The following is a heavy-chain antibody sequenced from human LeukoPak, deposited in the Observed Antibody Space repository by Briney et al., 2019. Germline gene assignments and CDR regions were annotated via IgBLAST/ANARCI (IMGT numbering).Heavy chain of an antibody. Sequence: ASVKVSCKASGYSFTGYYMHWVRQAPGQGLEWMGRINPNSGGTNYAQKFQGRVTMTRDTPISTAYMKLSRLRSDDTAVYYCATTSSTWYNWFDPWGQGTLVTVSS. V-gene: IGHV1-2*06. CDR1: GYSFTGYY. D-gene: IGHD6-13*01. J-gene: IGHJ5*02. CDR2: INPNSGGT. CDR3: ATTSSTWYNWFDP.